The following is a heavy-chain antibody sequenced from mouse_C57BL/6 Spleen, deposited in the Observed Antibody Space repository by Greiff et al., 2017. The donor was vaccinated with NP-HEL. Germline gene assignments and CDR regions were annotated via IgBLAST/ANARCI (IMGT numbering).Heavy chain of an antibody. CDR2: IYPGDGDT. J-gene: IGHJ1*03. CDR3: ARDYYGSSRYFDV. CDR1: GYAFSSYW. Sequence: VQLQESGAELVKPGASVKISCKASGYAFSSYWMNWVKQRPGQGLEWIGQIYPGDGDTNYNGKFKGKATLTADKSSSTAYMQLSSLTSEDSAVYFCARDYYGSSRYFDVWGTGTTVTVSS. D-gene: IGHD1-1*01. V-gene: IGHV1-80*01.